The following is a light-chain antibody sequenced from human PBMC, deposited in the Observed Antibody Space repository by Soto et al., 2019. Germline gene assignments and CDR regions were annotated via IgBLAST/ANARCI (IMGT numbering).Light chain of an antibody. J-gene: IGKJ4*01. Sequence: EIVLTQSPATLSLSPGERATLSCRASQSVSSYLAWYQQKPGQAPRLLIYDASNRATGIPARFSGSGSGTDFTLTISSLEPEXFAXXXXXXXXXXLALTFGGGTKVEIK. CDR2: DAS. V-gene: IGKV3-11*01. CDR1: QSVSSY. CDR3: XXXXXXLALT.